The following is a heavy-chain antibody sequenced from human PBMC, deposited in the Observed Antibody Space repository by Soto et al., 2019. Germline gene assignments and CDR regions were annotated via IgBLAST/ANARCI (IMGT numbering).Heavy chain of an antibody. D-gene: IGHD7-27*01. V-gene: IGHV3-74*01. CDR3: ASSLLTPFDC. CDR2: INSDGSST. J-gene: IGHJ4*02. CDR1: GFTFSSYG. Sequence: PGGSLRLSCAASGFTFSSYGMHWVRQAPGKGLVWVSRINSDGSSTFYADSVKGRFTISRDNAKNTLYLQMNSLMAEDTAVYYCASSLLTPFDCWGQGTLVTVSS.